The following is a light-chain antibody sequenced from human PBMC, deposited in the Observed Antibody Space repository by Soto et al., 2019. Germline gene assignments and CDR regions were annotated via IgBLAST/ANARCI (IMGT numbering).Light chain of an antibody. V-gene: IGLV1-47*01. CDR2: RNN. Sequence: QSVLTQPPSASGTPGQRVTISCSGSSSNIGTNYVYWYQQLPGTAPKLLIYRNNQRPSGGPDRFSGATSGTSASLAISGLRYEDEADYYCSTWDASLSAWVFGGGTKLTVL. CDR3: STWDASLSAWV. CDR1: SSNIGTNY. J-gene: IGLJ3*02.